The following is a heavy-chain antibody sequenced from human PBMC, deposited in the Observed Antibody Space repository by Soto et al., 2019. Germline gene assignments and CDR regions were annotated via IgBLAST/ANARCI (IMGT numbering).Heavy chain of an antibody. CDR3: VKDKVGVINGGDCDY. D-gene: IGHD3-22*01. Sequence: EVQLLESGGALVQPGGSLRLSCEASGFTYIKYAMSWVRQAPGKGLEWVSGISGDAGRTFYADSVKGRFTISRDNSKNTMYLKMNSLRVEDTAVYYCVKDKVGVINGGDCDYGGQGTVVPVSS. J-gene: IGHJ4*02. V-gene: IGHV3-23*01. CDR2: ISGDAGRT. CDR1: GFTYIKYA.